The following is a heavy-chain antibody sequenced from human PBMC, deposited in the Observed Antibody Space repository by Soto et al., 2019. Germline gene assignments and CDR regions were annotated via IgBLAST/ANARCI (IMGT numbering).Heavy chain of an antibody. CDR2: ISDSGDRT. V-gene: IGHV3-23*01. CDR1: GFTFSTYA. Sequence: EVQLLESGGGLVQPGGSLRLSCEACGFTFSTYAMSWVRQAPGKGLERVAGISDSGDRTYHADSVKGRLTISRDNSKNTLYLQMISLRAEDTARYYCAKGFGSDWSYFDYWGQGDLVIVSS. J-gene: IGHJ4*02. CDR3: AKGFGSDWSYFDY. D-gene: IGHD3-9*01.